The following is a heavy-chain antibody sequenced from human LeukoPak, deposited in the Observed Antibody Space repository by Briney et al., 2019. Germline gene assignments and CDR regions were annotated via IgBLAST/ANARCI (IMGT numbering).Heavy chain of an antibody. Sequence: GGSLRLSCAASGFTFSSYSMNWVRQAPGKGLEWVSSISSSSSYIYYADSVKGRFTISRDNAKNSLYLQMNSLRAEDTAVYYCARGLERRGGLLETFDYWGQGTLVTVSS. CDR2: ISSSSSYI. CDR3: ARGLERRGGLLETFDY. CDR1: GFTFSSYS. J-gene: IGHJ4*02. D-gene: IGHD1-1*01. V-gene: IGHV3-21*01.